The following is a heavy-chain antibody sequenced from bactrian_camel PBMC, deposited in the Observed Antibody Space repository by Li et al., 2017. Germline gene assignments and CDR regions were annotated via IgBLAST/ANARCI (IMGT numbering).Heavy chain of an antibody. V-gene: IGHV3S28*01. D-gene: IGHD1*01. CDR1: GFRFSGYY. Sequence: VQLVESGGGLVQPGFRFSGYYMSWVRQAPGKGLEWVSTISNGGGITYYADSVKGRFTISRDNAKNTLYLQLNSLKTEDTAMYYCAKDRNGLGRGQGTQVTVS. CDR2: ISNGGGIT. J-gene: IGHJ4*01.